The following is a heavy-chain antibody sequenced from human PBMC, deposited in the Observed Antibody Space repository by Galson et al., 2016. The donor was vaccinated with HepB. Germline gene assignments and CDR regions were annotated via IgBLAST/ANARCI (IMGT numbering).Heavy chain of an antibody. CDR2: MKSKGSGGTT. Sequence: SLRLSCAGSGFTFILAWMTWVRQAPGKGLEWVGRMKSKGSGGTTDYAAPVQGRFSIARDDSKNELYLQMNSLTTEDTAVYYCIHDWDYNYGMNVWGQGTTVTVSS. CDR1: GFTFILAW. D-gene: IGHD3-9*01. CDR3: IHDWDYNYGMNV. J-gene: IGHJ6*02. V-gene: IGHV3-15*01.